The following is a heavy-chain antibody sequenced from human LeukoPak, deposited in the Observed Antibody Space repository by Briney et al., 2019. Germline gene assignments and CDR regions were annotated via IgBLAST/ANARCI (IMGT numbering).Heavy chain of an antibody. D-gene: IGHD1-26*01. CDR2: IYHSGST. CDR1: GYSISSGYY. CDR3: ARARLGATTSNWFDP. J-gene: IGHJ5*02. Sequence: SETLSLTCTVSGYSISSGYYWGWIRQPPGKGLEWIGSIYHSGSTNYNPSLKSRVTISVDTSKNQFSLKLSSVTAADTAVYYCARARLGATTSNWFDPWGQGTLVTVSS. V-gene: IGHV4-38-2*02.